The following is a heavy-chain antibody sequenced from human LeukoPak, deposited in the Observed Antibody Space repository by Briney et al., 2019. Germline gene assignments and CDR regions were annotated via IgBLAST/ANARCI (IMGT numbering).Heavy chain of an antibody. CDR2: ISSDGSKK. V-gene: IGHV3-30*04. J-gene: IGHJ5*02. Sequence: GGSLRLSCAASGFTFSSYAMHWVRQAPGKGLEWVALISSDGSKKYYADSVKGRFTISRDNSKNTLYLQMNSLRAEDTAVYYCARDSATVTSTSSWFDPWGQGTLVTVSS. CDR3: ARDSATVTSTSSWFDP. CDR1: GFTFSSYA. D-gene: IGHD4-17*01.